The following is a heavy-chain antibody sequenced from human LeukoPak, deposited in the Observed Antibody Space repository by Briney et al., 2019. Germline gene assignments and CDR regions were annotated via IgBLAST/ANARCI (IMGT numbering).Heavy chain of an antibody. D-gene: IGHD6-13*01. CDR3: ARVQQLADY. CDR1: GGSISSGSYY. Sequence: SETLSLTCTVSGGSISSGSYYWGWIRQPPGKGLEWIGSIYYSGSTYYNPSLKSRVTISVDTSKNQFSLKLSSVTAADTAVYYCARVQQLADYWGQGTLVTVSS. V-gene: IGHV4-39*01. J-gene: IGHJ4*02. CDR2: IYYSGST.